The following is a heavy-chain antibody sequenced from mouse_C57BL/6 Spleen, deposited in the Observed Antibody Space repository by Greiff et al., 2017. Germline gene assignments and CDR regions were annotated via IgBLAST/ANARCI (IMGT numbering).Heavy chain of an antibody. CDR1: GYTFTSYW. J-gene: IGHJ4*01. D-gene: IGHD3-2*02. V-gene: IGHV1-53*01. CDR2: INPSNGGT. CDR3: ARYTAQAYYAMDY. Sequence: VQLQQPGTELVKPGASVKLSCKASGYTFTSYWMHWVKQRPGQGLEWIGNINPSNGGTNYNEKFKSKATLTVDKSSSTAYMQLSSLTSEDSAVYYCARYTAQAYYAMDYWGQGTSVTVSS.